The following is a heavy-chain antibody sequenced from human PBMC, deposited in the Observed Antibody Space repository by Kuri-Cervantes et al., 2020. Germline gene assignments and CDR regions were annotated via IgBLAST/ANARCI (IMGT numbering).Heavy chain of an antibody. CDR1: GGSISSSSYY. CDR2: VYYSGTT. V-gene: IGHV4-39*01. CDR3: ARHVQD. D-gene: IGHD1-1*01. J-gene: IGHJ4*02. Sequence: GSLRLSCTVSGGSISSSSYYWGWIRQPPGKGLEWVGSVYYSGTTYYNPSLKSRVTISVDTSKNQSSLKLSSVTAADTAVYYCARHVQDWGQGTLVTVSS.